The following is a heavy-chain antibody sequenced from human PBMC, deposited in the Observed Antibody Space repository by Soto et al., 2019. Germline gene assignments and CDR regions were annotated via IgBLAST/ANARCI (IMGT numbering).Heavy chain of an antibody. Sequence: EVQLVQSGAEVKKPGESLRISCKGSGYSFTRYWIYWVRQMPGKGLEWMGRIDPSDSYTNYSPSFQGHVTISADKSISTAYLQWSSLKASDTAMYYCARQPYDSSGYYHNWFDPWGQGTLVTVSS. CDR3: ARQPYDSSGYYHNWFDP. J-gene: IGHJ5*02. V-gene: IGHV5-10-1*01. CDR1: GYSFTRYW. CDR2: IDPSDSYT. D-gene: IGHD3-22*01.